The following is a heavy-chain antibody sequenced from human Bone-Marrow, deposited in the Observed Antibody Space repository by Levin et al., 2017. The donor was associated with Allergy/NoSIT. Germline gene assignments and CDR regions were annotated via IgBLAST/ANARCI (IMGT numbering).Heavy chain of an antibody. CDR2: IWYDETQK. CDR3: ARVGPSGSYFFDH. J-gene: IGHJ4*02. V-gene: IGHV3-33*01. Sequence: PGGSLRLSCAASGFTFSNFHMHWVRQPPGKGLEWVAVIWYDETQKDYADSVRGRFTISRDNSKNTLFLQMNSPRAEDTAVYYCARVGPSGSYFFDHWGQGSLVTVSS. D-gene: IGHD1-26*01. CDR1: GFTFSNFH.